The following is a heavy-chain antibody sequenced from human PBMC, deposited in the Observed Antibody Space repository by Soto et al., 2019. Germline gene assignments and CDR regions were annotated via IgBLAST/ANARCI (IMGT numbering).Heavy chain of an antibody. J-gene: IGHJ2*01. D-gene: IGHD3-22*01. CDR1: GFTFSSYA. CDR2: ISGSGGST. Sequence: GGSLRLSCAASGFTFSSYAMSWVRPAPGKGLEWVSAISGSGGSTYYADSVKGRFTISRDNSKNTLYLQMNSLRAEDTAVYYCAKPHKRTYYYDSSGYSDWYFDLWGRGTLVTVSS. CDR3: AKPHKRTYYYDSSGYSDWYFDL. V-gene: IGHV3-23*01.